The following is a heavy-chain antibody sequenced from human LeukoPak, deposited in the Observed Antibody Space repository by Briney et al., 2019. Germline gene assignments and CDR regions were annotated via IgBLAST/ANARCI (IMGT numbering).Heavy chain of an antibody. CDR3: ARGGTGSVVPAAMDY. CDR2: INPSGGST. J-gene: IGHJ4*01. Sequence: ASVKVSCKASGYTFTSYYMHWVRQAPGQGLEWMGIINPSGGSTSYAQKFQGRVTMTRDMSTSTVYMELSSLRSEDTAVYYCARGGTGSVVPAAMDYWGQEPWSPSPQ. CDR1: GYTFTSYY. D-gene: IGHD2-2*01. V-gene: IGHV1-46*01.